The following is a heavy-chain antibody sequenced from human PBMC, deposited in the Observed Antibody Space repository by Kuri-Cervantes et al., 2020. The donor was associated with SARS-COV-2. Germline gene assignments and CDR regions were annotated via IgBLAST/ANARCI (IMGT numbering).Heavy chain of an antibody. CDR2: ISTYYGDT. J-gene: IGHJ4*02. V-gene: IGHV1-18*04. CDR1: GYTFTNYG. CDR3: ARGYGSRSSFDY. Sequence: ASVKVSCKASGYTFTNYGITWVRQAPGQGLEWMGWISTYYGDTDYAQSFQDRVTMTTDTSTSTAYMELKSLRSDDTAVYYCARGYGSRSSFDYWGQGTLVTVSS. D-gene: IGHD6-13*01.